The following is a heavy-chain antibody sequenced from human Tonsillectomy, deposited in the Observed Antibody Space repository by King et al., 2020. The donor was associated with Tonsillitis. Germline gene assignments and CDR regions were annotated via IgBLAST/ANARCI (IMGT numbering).Heavy chain of an antibody. V-gene: IGHV1-46*01. D-gene: IGHD1-26*01. CDR3: ARDPTIRYSGSYYFDY. CDR2: INPSGGST. J-gene: IGHJ4*02. Sequence: QLVQSGAEVKKPGASVKVSCKASGYTFTSYYMHWVRQAPGQGLEWMGIINPSGGSTSYAQKFQGRVTMTRDTSTSTVYMELSSLRSEDTAVYYCARDPTIRYSGSYYFDYWGQGTLVTVSS. CDR1: GYTFTSYY.